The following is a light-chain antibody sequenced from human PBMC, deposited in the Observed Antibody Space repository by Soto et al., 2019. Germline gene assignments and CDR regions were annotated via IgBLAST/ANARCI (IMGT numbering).Light chain of an antibody. J-gene: IGKJ1*01. CDR3: QQYGSSPTT. Sequence: SVLTQSPGTLSLSPGERATLSCRASQSVSSSYLAWYQQKPGQAPRLLIYGASSRATGIPDRFSGSGSGTDFTLTISRLEPEDFAVYYCQQYGSSPTTFGQRTKVDIK. CDR1: QSVSSSY. V-gene: IGKV3-20*01. CDR2: GAS.